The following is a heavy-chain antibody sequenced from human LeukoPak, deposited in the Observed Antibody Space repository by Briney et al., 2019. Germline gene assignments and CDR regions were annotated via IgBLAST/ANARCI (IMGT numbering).Heavy chain of an antibody. D-gene: IGHD6-25*01. CDR2: IYTSGST. J-gene: IGHJ5*02. V-gene: IGHV4-4*07. CDR1: GGSISSYY. Sequence: PSETLSLTCTVSGGSISSYYWSWIRQPAGKGLEWIGRIYTSGSTYYNPSLKSRVTISVDTSKNQFSLKLSSVTAADTAVYYCARDFRVAAGNWFDPWGQGTLVTVSS. CDR3: ARDFRVAAGNWFDP.